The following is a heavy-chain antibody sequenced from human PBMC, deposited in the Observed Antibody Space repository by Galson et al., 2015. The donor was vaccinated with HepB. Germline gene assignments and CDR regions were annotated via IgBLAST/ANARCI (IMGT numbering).Heavy chain of an antibody. CDR1: GFTFGDYA. J-gene: IGHJ4*02. CDR2: IRSKAYGETT. CDR3: TRDLTYYYDSNGYHY. V-gene: IGHV3-49*04. D-gene: IGHD3-22*01. Sequence: SLRLSCAASGFTFGDYAMSWVRQAPGKGLEWVGFIRSKAYGETTEYAASVKGRFTISRDDSKSIAYLEMNSLKTEDTAVYYCTRDLTYYYDSNGYHYWGQGTLVTVSS.